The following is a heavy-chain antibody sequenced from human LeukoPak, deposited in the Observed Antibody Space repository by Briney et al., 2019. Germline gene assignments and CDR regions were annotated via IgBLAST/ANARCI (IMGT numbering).Heavy chain of an antibody. J-gene: IGHJ4*02. Sequence: SGGSLRLSCAASGFTFSSYAMSWARQAPGKGLEWVSAISGSGGSTYYADSVKGRFTISRDNSKNTLYLQMNSLRAEDTAVYYCAKAGYGDSNFDYWGQGTLVTVSS. CDR2: ISGSGGST. V-gene: IGHV3-23*01. D-gene: IGHD4-17*01. CDR3: AKAGYGDSNFDY. CDR1: GFTFSSYA.